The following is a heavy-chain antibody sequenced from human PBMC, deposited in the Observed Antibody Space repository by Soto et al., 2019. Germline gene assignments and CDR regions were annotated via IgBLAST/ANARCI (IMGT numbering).Heavy chain of an antibody. J-gene: IGHJ4*02. Sequence: SETLSLTCTVSGGSIRTYYRSWIRQPPGKGLEWIGYIYYRGNTDYNPSLKSRVTISLDTPKNQFSLKLSSVTAADTAVYYCARHPGYYDILTGYTTYYFDYWGQGILVTVSS. CDR1: GGSIRTYY. D-gene: IGHD3-9*01. CDR3: ARHPGYYDILTGYTTYYFDY. CDR2: IYYRGNT. V-gene: IGHV4-59*08.